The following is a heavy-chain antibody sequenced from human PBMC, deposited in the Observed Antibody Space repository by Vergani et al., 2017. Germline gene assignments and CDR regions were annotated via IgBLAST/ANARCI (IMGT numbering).Heavy chain of an antibody. V-gene: IGHV4-31*03. Sequence: QVQLQESGPGLVKPSQTLSLTFSVSGDPISSGGYYWSWIRPHPGKGLGRIGYIYYSGSTYNNPSLKSRVNLSTDMSKNQFSLNLSSVTAAYTAVYYCARWSIAAPDAFDIWGQGTRVTVSS. CDR2: IYYSGST. J-gene: IGHJ3*02. CDR3: ARWSIAAPDAFDI. D-gene: IGHD6-6*01. CDR1: GDPISSGGYY.